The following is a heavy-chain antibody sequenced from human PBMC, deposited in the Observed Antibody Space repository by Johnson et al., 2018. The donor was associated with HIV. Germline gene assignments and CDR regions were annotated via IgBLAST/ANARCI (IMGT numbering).Heavy chain of an antibody. CDR2: ISSTGSTI. V-gene: IGHV3-11*04. D-gene: IGHD4-23*01. CDR1: GFTFSDYY. J-gene: IGHJ3*02. CDR3: ARATVESAFDI. Sequence: QMQLVESGGGLVQPGGSLRLSCAASGFTFSDYYMSWIRQAPGKGLEWVSYISSTGSTIYYAASVKGRFTISRDNAKNSLNLQMNSLRAEDTAVYYCARATVESAFDIWGQGTMVTVSS.